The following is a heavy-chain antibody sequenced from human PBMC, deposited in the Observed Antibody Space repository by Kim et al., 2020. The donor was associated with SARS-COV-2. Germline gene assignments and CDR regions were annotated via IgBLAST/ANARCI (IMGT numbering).Heavy chain of an antibody. Sequence: NDAQKLQGRVTMTTDTTTSTAYMELRSLRSDDTAVYYCARTAAAGTGSDYWGQGTLVTVSS. CDR3: ARTAAAGTGSDY. V-gene: IGHV1-18*01. J-gene: IGHJ4*02. D-gene: IGHD6-13*01.